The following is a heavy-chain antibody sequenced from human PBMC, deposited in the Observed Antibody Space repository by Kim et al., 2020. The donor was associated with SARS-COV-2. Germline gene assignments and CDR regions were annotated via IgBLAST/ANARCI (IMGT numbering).Heavy chain of an antibody. Sequence: IYYADSVRDRFTISRDNAKHSLYLQMNSLRAEDTAVYFCASAPNSYYFDYWGQGTLVTVSS. V-gene: IGHV3-11*04. D-gene: IGHD1-7*01. J-gene: IGHJ4*02. CDR3: ASAPNSYYFDY. CDR2: I.